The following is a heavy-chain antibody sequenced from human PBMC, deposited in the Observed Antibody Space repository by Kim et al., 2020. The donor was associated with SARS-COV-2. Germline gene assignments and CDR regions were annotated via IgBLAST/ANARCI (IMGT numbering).Heavy chain of an antibody. D-gene: IGHD6-13*01. CDR1: GFTFSSNG. J-gene: IGHJ4*02. CDR2: VAYGGRNK. Sequence: GGSLRLSCAASGFTFSSNGMHWVRQAPGRGLEWVAVVAYGGRNKYYADSVKGRFTISRDNSRNMIYLEMNSLRPEDTAVYYCAKDIRREAAELQFWGRGTQVTVSS. CDR3: AKDIRREAAELQF. V-gene: IGHV3-30*18.